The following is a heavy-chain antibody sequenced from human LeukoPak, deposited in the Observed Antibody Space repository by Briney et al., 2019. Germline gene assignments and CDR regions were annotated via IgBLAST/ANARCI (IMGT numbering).Heavy chain of an antibody. D-gene: IGHD2-21*02. CDR1: GFTFNRCW. V-gene: IGHV3-7*01. CDR2: INPDGRDT. J-gene: IGHJ1*01. CDR3: TSWGDTTAEYFQR. Sequence: GGSLRLSCVVSGFTFNRCWMNWVRQAPGKGLEWVAHINPDGRDTYYVDSVKGRFTISRDNAQNSMYLQMNSLRVEDAAVYYCTSWGDTTAEYFQRWGQGTLVTVSS.